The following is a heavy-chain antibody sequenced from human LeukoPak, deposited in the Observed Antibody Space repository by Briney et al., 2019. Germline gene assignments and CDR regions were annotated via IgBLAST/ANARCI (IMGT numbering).Heavy chain of an antibody. J-gene: IGHJ4*02. V-gene: IGHV1-18*01. CDR1: GYTFTSYG. D-gene: IGHD3-10*01. CDR2: INVYNGNT. CDR3: ARDRNSGSYRSAGY. Sequence: ASVKVSCKASGYTFTSYGISWVRQAPGQGLEWMGWINVYNGNTNYAQKLQGRVTMTTDTTTSTAYMELRSLRSDDTAVYYCARDRNSGSYRSAGYWGQGTLVTVSS.